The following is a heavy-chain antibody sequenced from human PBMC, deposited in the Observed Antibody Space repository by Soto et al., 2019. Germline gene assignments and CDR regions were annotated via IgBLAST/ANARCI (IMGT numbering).Heavy chain of an antibody. D-gene: IGHD3-3*01. Sequence: SETLSLTCTVSGGSISSSSYYWGWIRQPPGKGLEWIGSIYYSGSTYYNPSLKSRVTISVDTSKNQFSLKLSSVAAADTAVYYCARLTGREVYDFWSGYYRGGMDVWGQGTTVTVSS. J-gene: IGHJ6*02. CDR3: ARLTGREVYDFWSGYYRGGMDV. V-gene: IGHV4-39*01. CDR2: IYYSGST. CDR1: GGSISSSSYY.